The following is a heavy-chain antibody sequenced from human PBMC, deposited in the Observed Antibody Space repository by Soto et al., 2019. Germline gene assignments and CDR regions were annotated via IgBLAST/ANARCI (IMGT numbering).Heavy chain of an antibody. CDR3: ARGRSTMIVVVTTLKTYDAFDI. V-gene: IGHV1-2*04. CDR2: INPNSGGT. D-gene: IGHD3-22*01. CDR1: GYTFTGYY. J-gene: IGHJ3*02. Sequence: ASVKVSCKASGYTFTGYYMHWVRQAPGQGLEWMGWINPNSGGTNYAQKFQGWVTMTRDTSISTAYMELSRLRSDDTAVYYCARGRSTMIVVVTTLKTYDAFDIWGQGTMVTVSS.